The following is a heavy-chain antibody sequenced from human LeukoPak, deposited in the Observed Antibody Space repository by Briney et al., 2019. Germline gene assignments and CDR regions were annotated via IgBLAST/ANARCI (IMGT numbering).Heavy chain of an antibody. V-gene: IGHV4-59*01. CDR2: IYYGGST. CDR3: ARGGWSLDY. D-gene: IGHD2-15*01. Sequence: PSETLSLTCTVSGGSISSYYWSWIRQPPGKGLEWIGYIYYGGSTTYDPSLKSRVTISVDTSNNQFSLKLSSVTAADTAVYYCARGGWSLDYWGQGTLVTVSS. J-gene: IGHJ4*02. CDR1: GGSISSYY.